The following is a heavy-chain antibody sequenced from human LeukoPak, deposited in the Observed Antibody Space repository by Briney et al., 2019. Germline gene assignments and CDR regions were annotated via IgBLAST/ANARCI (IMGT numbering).Heavy chain of an antibody. CDR3: ARAETQYYDFWSGYHNWFDP. CDR1: GGSISSYY. D-gene: IGHD3-3*01. J-gene: IGHJ5*02. V-gene: IGHV4-59*01. CDR2: IYYSGST. Sequence: SQTLSLTCTVSGGSISSYYWSWIRQPPGKGLEWIGYIYYSGSTNYNPSLKSRVTISVDTSKNQFSLKLSSVTAADTAVYYCARAETQYYDFWSGYHNWFDPWGQGTLVTVSS.